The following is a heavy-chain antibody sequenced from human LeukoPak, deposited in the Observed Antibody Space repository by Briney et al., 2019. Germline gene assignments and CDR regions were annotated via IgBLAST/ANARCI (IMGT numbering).Heavy chain of an antibody. V-gene: IGHV4-38-2*02. Sequence: SETLSLTCTVSGYSISSGYYWGWIRQPPGKGLEWIGSIYHSGSTYYNPSLKSRVTISVDTSKSQFSLNLSSVTAADTAVYYCARGVVIAPQTFDYWGQGTLVTVSS. CDR1: GYSISSGYY. D-gene: IGHD2-21*01. J-gene: IGHJ4*02. CDR3: ARGVVIAPQTFDY. CDR2: IYHSGST.